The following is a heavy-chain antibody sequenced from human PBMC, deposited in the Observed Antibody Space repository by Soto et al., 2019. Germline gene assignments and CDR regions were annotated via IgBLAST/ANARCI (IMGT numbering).Heavy chain of an antibody. CDR1: GFSFNRHG. CDR3: ARDRSSTYYYYGMDL. Sequence: PGGSLRLSCEASGFSFNRHGIHWVRQAPGKGLEWLAVISYDGSNQGYADSVKGRFSISRDNSKNTVYLQMNSLRAEDTAVYYCARDRSSTYYYYGMDLWGQGTTVTVSS. D-gene: IGHD6-19*01. CDR2: ISYDGSNQ. V-gene: IGHV3-30-3*01. J-gene: IGHJ6*02.